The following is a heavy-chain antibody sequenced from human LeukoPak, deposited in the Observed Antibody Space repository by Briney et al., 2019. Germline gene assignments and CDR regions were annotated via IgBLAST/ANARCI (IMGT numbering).Heavy chain of an antibody. CDR1: GYDFTVYY. V-gene: IGHV1-2*02. CDR3: ATKGGLTPNTLAM. CDR2: MDPKSGDT. Sequence: ASVRVSCKGSGYDFTVYYMHWVRQAPGRGLEWMGWMDPKSGDTIYAPKFQGRVSMTTDTSIATAYMELSSLTFDDSAIYYCATKGGLTPNTLAMWGHGTMVTVSS. J-gene: IGHJ3*01. D-gene: IGHD2-15*01.